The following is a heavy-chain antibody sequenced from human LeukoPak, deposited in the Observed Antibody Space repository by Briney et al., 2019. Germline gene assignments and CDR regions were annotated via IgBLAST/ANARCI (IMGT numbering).Heavy chain of an antibody. CDR1: GGSISNYF. CDR2: IYYSGNT. J-gene: IGHJ4*02. D-gene: IGHD4-17*01. V-gene: IGHV4-59*01. Sequence: SETLSLTCTVSGGSISNYFWSWIRQAPGKGLEYIGFIYYSGNTNYNPSFKSRVTISVDTSKKQFSLKLSSVTAADTAVYYCATGYGDFRVEGRYFYSWGQGTLVTVSS. CDR3: ATGYGDFRVEGRYFYS.